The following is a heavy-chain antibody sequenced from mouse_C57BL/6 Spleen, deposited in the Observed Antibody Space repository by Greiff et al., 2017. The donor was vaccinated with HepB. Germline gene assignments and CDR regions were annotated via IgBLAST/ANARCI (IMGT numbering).Heavy chain of an antibody. CDR1: GFTFSSYA. D-gene: IGHD2-3*01. CDR3: AREGDGYPGWFAY. Sequence: EVKVVESGGGLVKPGGSLKLSCAASGFTFSSYAMSWVRQTPEKRLEWVATISDGGSYTYYPDNVKGRFTISRDNAKNNLYLQMSQLKSEDTAMYYCAREGDGYPGWFAYWGKGTLVTVSA. V-gene: IGHV5-4*01. J-gene: IGHJ3*01. CDR2: ISDGGSYT.